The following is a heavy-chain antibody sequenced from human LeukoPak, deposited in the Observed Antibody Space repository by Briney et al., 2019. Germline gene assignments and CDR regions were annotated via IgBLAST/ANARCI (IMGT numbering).Heavy chain of an antibody. CDR1: GYTFTGYY. CDR3: APGFGRGYPD. V-gene: IGHV1-2*02. D-gene: IGHD2-15*01. CDR2: IAPSSGGT. J-gene: IGHJ4*02. Sequence: SVNLSCTASGYTFTGYYMHWVRQAPGQGLEWMGWIAPSSGGTNYAQKFQGRVTMTRATSISTAYMEPSRLRSDDTAVYYCAPGFGRGYPDWGQGSLVTVSS.